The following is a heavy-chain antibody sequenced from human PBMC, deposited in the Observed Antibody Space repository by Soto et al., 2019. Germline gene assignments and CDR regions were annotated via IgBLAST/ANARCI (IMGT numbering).Heavy chain of an antibody. D-gene: IGHD3-22*01. CDR1: GFTFSNYA. CDR3: ARDPGTGYYDSSGYYYD. CDR2: ISGSGGST. J-gene: IGHJ4*02. V-gene: IGHV3-23*01. Sequence: PGGSLRLSCAASGFTFSNYAVTWVRQAPGKGLEWVSTISGSGGSTYYADSVKGRFTVSRDNAKNTLYLQMNSLRAEDTAVYYCARDPGTGYYDSSGYYYDWGQGTLVTVSS.